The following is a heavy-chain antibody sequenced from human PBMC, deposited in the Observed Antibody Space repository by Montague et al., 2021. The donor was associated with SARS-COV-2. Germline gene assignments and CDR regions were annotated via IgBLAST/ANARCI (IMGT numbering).Heavy chain of an antibody. CDR3: ARGLQQRSNFDY. CDR1: GFSVSDSY. V-gene: IGHV3-53*01. CDR2: IKAGNT. J-gene: IGHJ4*02. D-gene: IGHD6-25*01. Sequence: SLRLSCAASGFSVSDSYMNWVHQAPGKGPEWVSIIKAGNTYYTDSVKGRFTMSRDNSKNTLSLQMNSLRDEDTAVYYCARGLQQRSNFDYWGQGALVTVSS.